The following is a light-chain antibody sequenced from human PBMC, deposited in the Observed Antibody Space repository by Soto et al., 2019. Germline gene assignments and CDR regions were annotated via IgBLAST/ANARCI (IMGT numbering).Light chain of an antibody. CDR3: QQYENQYT. V-gene: IGKV1-33*01. CDR1: QDIRTY. Sequence: DIRLTQSPSSLSASVGARVTITCQASQDIRTYLNWYQQKAGKAPKLLIYDASNLETGVPSRFSGSGSGTDFSLTSSSLQAEDIATYYCQQYENQYTFGQGTKLEIK. CDR2: DAS. J-gene: IGKJ2*01.